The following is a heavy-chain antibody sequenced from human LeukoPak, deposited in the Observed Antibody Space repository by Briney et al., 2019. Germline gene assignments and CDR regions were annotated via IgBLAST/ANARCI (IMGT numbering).Heavy chain of an antibody. V-gene: IGHV3-23*01. CDR2: ITGSGETS. J-gene: IGHJ4*02. CDR1: GFTFSKYA. D-gene: IGHD1-26*01. CDR3: ANWEATPSTGSYYFDS. Sequence: GGSLRLSCLASGFTFSKYAMTWVRQAPGKGLEWVATITGSGETSYYADSAKGRFSISRDNSKNVLYLQMNSLRADDTAVFYCANWEATPSTGSYYFDSWGQGTRVTVSS.